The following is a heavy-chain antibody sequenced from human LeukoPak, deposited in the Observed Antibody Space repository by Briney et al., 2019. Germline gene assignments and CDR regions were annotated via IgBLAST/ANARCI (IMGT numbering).Heavy chain of an antibody. V-gene: IGHV4-34*01. Sequence: PSETLSLTCAVYGGSFSGYYWSWIRQPPGKGLEWIGEINHSGSTNYNPSLKSRVTISVDTSKNQFSLKLSSVTAADTAVYYCARDGYSNYVHYYYYGMDVWGQGTTVTVSS. D-gene: IGHD4-4*01. CDR1: GGSFSGYY. J-gene: IGHJ6*02. CDR3: ARDGYSNYVHYYYYGMDV. CDR2: INHSGST.